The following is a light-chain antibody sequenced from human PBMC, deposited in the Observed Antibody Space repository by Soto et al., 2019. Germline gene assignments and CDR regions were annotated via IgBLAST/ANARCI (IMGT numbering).Light chain of an antibody. J-gene: IGLJ1*01. V-gene: IGLV2-14*01. CDR1: SSDVGGYTY. CDR3: SSYTSSSTYV. Sequence: QSALTQPASVSGSPGQSITISCAGTSSDVGGYTYVSWYQHHPGKAPKLMIYEVSNRPSGVSNRFSGSKSGNTASLTISGLQAEDEADYYCSSYTSSSTYVFGTRTKV. CDR2: EVS.